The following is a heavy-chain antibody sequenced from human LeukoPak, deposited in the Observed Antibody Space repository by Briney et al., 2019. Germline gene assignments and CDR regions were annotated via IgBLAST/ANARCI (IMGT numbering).Heavy chain of an antibody. CDR2: ISGSGGST. CDR3: AKGTYYYGSGSHHFDY. D-gene: IGHD3-10*01. J-gene: IGHJ4*02. CDR1: GFTFGSYA. Sequence: PGGSLRLSCAASGFTFGSYAMSWVRQAPGKGLEWVSAISGSGGSTYYADSVKGRFTISRDNSKNTLYLQMNSLRAEDTAVYYCAKGTYYYGSGSHHFDYWGQGTLVTVSS. V-gene: IGHV3-23*01.